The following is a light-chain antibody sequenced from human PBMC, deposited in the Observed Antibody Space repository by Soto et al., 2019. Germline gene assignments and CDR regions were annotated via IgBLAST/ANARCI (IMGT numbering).Light chain of an antibody. CDR3: MQALQTPRT. V-gene: IGKV2-28*01. J-gene: IGKJ2*01. Sequence: EIVMTQSPLSLPVTPGEPASISCRSSQSLLHRNGYNYLDWYLQKPGQSPQLLIYLGSNRASGVPDRFSASGSGTEFTLKIRRVEAEDVGVYYCMQALQTPRTFGQGTMLEIK. CDR1: QSLLHRNGYNY. CDR2: LGS.